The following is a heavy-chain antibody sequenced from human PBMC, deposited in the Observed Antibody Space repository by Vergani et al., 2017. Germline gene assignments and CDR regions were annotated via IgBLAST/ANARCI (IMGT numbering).Heavy chain of an antibody. D-gene: IGHD3-22*01. CDR3: AKDRRYYEGEGGWFDP. CDR2: ISYDGSNK. V-gene: IGHV3-30*18. Sequence: QVQLVESGGGVVQPGRSLRLSCAASGFTFSSYGMHWVRQAPGKGLEWVAVISYDGSNKYYADSVKGRFTISRDNSKNTLYLQMNSLSAEDTAVYYCAKDRRYYEGEGGWFDPWGQGTLVTFSS. CDR1: GFTFSSYG. J-gene: IGHJ5*02.